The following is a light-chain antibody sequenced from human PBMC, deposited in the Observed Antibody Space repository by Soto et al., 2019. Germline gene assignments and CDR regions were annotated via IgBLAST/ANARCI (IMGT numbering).Light chain of an antibody. CDR2: DVS. V-gene: IGLV2-14*01. J-gene: IGLJ1*01. Sequence: QSALTQPASVSGSPGQSITISCTGTSSDVGDYNYVSWYQQHPGKAPKLMIYDVSNRPSGVSNRFSGSKSGNTASLTISGLQAEDEADYYYSSYTSSSTLLYVFGTGTKLTVL. CDR3: SSYTSSSTLLYV. CDR1: SSDVGDYNY.